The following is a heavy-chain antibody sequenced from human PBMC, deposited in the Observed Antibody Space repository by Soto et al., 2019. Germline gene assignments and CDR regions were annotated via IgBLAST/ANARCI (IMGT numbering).Heavy chain of an antibody. Sequence: QVQLQESGPGLVKPSQTLSLTCTVSGDSISSVDHYWSWIRQPPGEGLEWIGYIYHSGSTYYNPSLRSRITISIETNKNQISLRLSAVTVADTAVYYCASDDYSNFAYYGMDVWGQGTTVTVSS. CDR2: IYHSGST. J-gene: IGHJ6*02. D-gene: IGHD4-4*01. CDR1: GDSISSVDHY. CDR3: ASDDYSNFAYYGMDV. V-gene: IGHV4-30-4*01.